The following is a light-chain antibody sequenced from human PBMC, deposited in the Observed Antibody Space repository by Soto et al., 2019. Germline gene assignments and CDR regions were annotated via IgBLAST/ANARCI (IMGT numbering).Light chain of an antibody. V-gene: IGLV2-23*02. Sequence: QSVLTQPASVSGSPGQSITIYCTGTSSDVGSYNLVSWYQQHPGKAPKLMIYEVSKRPSGVSNRFSGSKSGNTASLTISGLQAEDEADYYCCSYAGSFYVFGTGTKVTVL. CDR3: CSYAGSFYV. J-gene: IGLJ1*01. CDR2: EVS. CDR1: SSDVGSYNL.